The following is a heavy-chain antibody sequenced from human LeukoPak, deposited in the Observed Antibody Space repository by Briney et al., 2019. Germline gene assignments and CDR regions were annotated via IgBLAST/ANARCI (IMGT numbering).Heavy chain of an antibody. CDR1: GFTLSSSA. D-gene: IGHD3-10*01. J-gene: IGHJ6*02. Sequence: GGSLRLSCTASGFTLSSSAMSWVRQAPGKGLEWVSTVIGGRGTTFYADSVKGRFTISRDNAKNTLYLQMNSLRAEDTAVYYCARDGMVRGVMTAPPAYYYYYYGMDVWGQGTTVTVSS. V-gene: IGHV3-23*01. CDR3: ARDGMVRGVMTAPPAYYYYYYGMDV. CDR2: VIGGRGTT.